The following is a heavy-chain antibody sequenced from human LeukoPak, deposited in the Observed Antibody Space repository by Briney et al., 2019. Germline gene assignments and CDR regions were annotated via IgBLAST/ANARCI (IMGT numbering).Heavy chain of an antibody. CDR3: ARDWRYFDWLLWNYYYYMDV. CDR1: GYTFTGYY. Sequence: ASVKVSCKASGYTFTGYYMHWVRQAPGQGLEWMGWINPNSGGTNYAQKFQGRVTMTRDTSISTAYMELSRLRSDDTAVYYCARDWRYFDWLLWNYYYYMDVWGKGTTITVSS. D-gene: IGHD3-9*01. CDR2: INPNSGGT. J-gene: IGHJ6*03. V-gene: IGHV1-2*02.